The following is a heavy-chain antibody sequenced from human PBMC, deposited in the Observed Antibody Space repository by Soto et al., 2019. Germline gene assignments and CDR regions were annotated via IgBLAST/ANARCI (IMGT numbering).Heavy chain of an antibody. CDR2: IYNSGSS. J-gene: IGHJ4*02. Sequence: QVQLHESGPGLVKPSGALSLTCAVSGGSISTAHSWSWVRQTPGKGLEWIAEIYNSGSSNYNPSLKSRVNISVDKSKNQFSLKLISVTAADTARYFCARAVALPGLFYFDYWGQGTLVTVSS. CDR3: ARAVALPGLFYFDY. D-gene: IGHD1-1*01. CDR1: GGSISTAHS. V-gene: IGHV4-4*02.